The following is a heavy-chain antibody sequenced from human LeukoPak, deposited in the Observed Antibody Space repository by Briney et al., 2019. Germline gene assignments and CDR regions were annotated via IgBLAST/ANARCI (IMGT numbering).Heavy chain of an antibody. J-gene: IGHJ3*02. CDR2: ISGSGGST. Sequence: PGGSLRLSCAASGFTFSSYAMSWVRQAPGKGLEWVSAISGSGGSTYNADSVKGRFTISRDNSKNTLYLQMNSLRAEDTAVYYCAKDLSTVVTGRDAFDIWGQGTMVTVSS. D-gene: IGHD4-23*01. V-gene: IGHV3-23*01. CDR3: AKDLSTVVTGRDAFDI. CDR1: GFTFSSYA.